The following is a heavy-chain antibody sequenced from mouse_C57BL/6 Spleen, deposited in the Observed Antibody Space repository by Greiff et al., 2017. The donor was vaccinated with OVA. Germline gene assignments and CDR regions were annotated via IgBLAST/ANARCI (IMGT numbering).Heavy chain of an antibody. CDR3: TREDDAWFAY. J-gene: IGHJ3*01. Sequence: VQLQESGAELVRPGASVTLSCKASGYTFTDYEMNWVKQTPVHGLEWIGAIDPETGGTDYNQKFKGKAILTADKSSSTAYMELRNLTSEDSAVYYCTREDDAWFAYWGQGTLVTVSA. CDR1: GYTFTDYE. V-gene: IGHV1-15*01. CDR2: IDPETGGT.